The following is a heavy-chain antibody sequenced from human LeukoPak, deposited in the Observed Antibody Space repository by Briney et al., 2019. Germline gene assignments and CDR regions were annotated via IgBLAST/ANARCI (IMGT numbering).Heavy chain of an antibody. CDR3: AKGLGDSCYSASDY. V-gene: IGHV3-23*01. D-gene: IGHD2-15*01. CDR1: GFTFSSYA. J-gene: IGHJ4*02. CDR2: ISGSGGSI. Sequence: GGSLRLSCAASGFTFSSYAMSWVRQAPGRGLEWVSVISGSGGSIYYADSVKGRFTISRDNSKNTLYLQMNSLRAGDTAVYYCAKGLGDSCYSASDYWGQGTLVTVSS.